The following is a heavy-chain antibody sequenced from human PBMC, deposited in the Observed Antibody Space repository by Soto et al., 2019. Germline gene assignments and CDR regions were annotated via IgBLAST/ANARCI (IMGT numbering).Heavy chain of an antibody. CDR1: GYTFTHYY. J-gene: IGHJ4*02. Sequence: QVKLVQSGAEVKKPGASVKLSCRTSGYTFTHYYIHWVRQAPGQGLEWLAIINPASGSTNYAQDFQGRLTLTMDTSTTTVYMELSGLRAEDTAIFYCARDLAAGDHWGQGTLVTVSS. D-gene: IGHD6-13*01. V-gene: IGHV1-46*01. CDR2: INPASGST. CDR3: ARDLAAGDH.